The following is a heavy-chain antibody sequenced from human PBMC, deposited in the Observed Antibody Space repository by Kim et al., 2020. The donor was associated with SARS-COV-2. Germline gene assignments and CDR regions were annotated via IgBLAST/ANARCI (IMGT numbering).Heavy chain of an antibody. D-gene: IGHD3-10*01. J-gene: IGHJ6*02. CDR3: ARGGNYYGSGSYLFYYGMDV. V-gene: IGHV3-30*07. Sequence: RITISRDNSKNTLYLQMNSLRAEDTAVYYCARGGNYYGSGSYLFYYGMDVWGQGTTVTVSS.